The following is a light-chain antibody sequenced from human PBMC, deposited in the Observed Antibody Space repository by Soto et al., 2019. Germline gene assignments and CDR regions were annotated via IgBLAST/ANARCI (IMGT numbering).Light chain of an antibody. CDR2: DAS. Sequence: EIVLTQSPATLSLSPGERATLSCRASQSVSVYLAWYQQKPGQAPRLLIYDASSRAPGIPVRFSGSGSGTDFTLTISSLEPEDFEVYYSQHRSSWPPTFGQGTKLDIK. J-gene: IGKJ2*01. V-gene: IGKV3-11*01. CDR1: QSVSVY. CDR3: QHRSSWPPT.